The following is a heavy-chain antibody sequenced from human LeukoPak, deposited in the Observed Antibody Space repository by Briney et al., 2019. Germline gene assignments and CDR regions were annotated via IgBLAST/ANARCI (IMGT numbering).Heavy chain of an antibody. D-gene: IGHD2-2*01. Sequence: PSETLSLTCAVYGGSLSGYYWSWIRQPPGKGLECIGEINHSGSTTYNPSLKSRVTISVDTSKKQLSLKMSSVTAADTAVYYCARPGDCGSTTCSGYMAVWGKGTTVTVPS. CDR3: ARPGDCGSTTCSGYMAV. CDR1: GGSLSGYY. J-gene: IGHJ6*03. CDR2: INHSGST. V-gene: IGHV4-34*01.